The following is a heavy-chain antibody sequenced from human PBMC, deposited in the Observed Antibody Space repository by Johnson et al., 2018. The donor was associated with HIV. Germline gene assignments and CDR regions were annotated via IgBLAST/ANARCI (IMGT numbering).Heavy chain of an antibody. D-gene: IGHD2-2*01. CDR1: GFTFDDYG. CDR3: ARAAIVGLPAGAFDI. Sequence: QVQLVESGGGVVRPGGSLRLSCAASGFTFDDYGMTWVRQAPGKGLDWVAVISYDGGNIYYTDSVKGRFTISRDNSKKTLYLQMNSLRIEDTAIYYCARAAIVGLPAGAFDIWGRGTMVTVSS. CDR2: ISYDGGNI. V-gene: IGHV3-30*03. J-gene: IGHJ3*02.